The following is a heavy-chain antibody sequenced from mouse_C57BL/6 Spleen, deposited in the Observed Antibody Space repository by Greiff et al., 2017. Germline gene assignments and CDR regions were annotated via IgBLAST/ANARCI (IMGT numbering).Heavy chain of an antibody. V-gene: IGHV1-15*01. CDR1: GYTFTDYE. CDR3: TRAYYDGYVTYGFAY. Sequence: QVQLQQSGAELVRPGASVTLSCKASGYTFTDYEMNWVKQTPVHGLEWIGAIDPETGGTAYNQKFKGKAILTADKSSSTAYMELRSLTSEDSAVYYCTRAYYDGYVTYGFAYWGQGTLVTVSA. CDR2: IDPETGGT. D-gene: IGHD2-3*01. J-gene: IGHJ3*01.